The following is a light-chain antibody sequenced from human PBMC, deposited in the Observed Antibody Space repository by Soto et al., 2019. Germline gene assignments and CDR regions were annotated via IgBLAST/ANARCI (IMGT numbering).Light chain of an antibody. CDR2: SNN. J-gene: IGLJ3*02. Sequence: QSVLTQPPSASGTPGQRVTVSCSGSRSNIGSNTVNWYQQLPGTAPKLLIYSNNERPSGVPDRFSGSKSGTSASLAISGIQSEDEADYYRAAWDDSLNGRVFGGGTKLTVL. CDR1: RSNIGSNT. V-gene: IGLV1-44*01. CDR3: AAWDDSLNGRV.